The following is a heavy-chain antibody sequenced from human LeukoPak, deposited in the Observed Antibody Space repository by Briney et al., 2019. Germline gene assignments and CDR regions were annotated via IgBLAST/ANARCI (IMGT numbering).Heavy chain of an antibody. J-gene: IGHJ4*02. CDR2: ISGSGGNT. D-gene: IGHD3-10*01. V-gene: IGHV3-23*01. CDR1: GFTFSSYA. CDR3: ASRFMVRGVYYFDY. Sequence: GGSLRLPCAASGFTFSSYAMSWVRQAPGKGLEWVSAISGSGGNTNYADSVKGRFTISRDNSKNTLYLQMNSLRAEDTAVYYCASRFMVRGVYYFDYWGQGTLVTVSS.